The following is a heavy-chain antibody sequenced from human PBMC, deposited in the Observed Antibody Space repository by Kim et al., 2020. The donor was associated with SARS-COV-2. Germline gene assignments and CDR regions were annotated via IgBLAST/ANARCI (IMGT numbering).Heavy chain of an antibody. CDR1: GGSFSGYY. J-gene: IGHJ5*02. CDR3: AREIQTGYRGFDP. V-gene: IGHV4-34*01. D-gene: IGHD5-18*01. Sequence: SETLSLTCAVYGGSFSGYYWSWIRQPPGKGLEWIGEINHSGSTNYNPSLKSRVTISVDTSKNQFSLKLSSVTAADTAVYYCAREIQTGYRGFDPWGQGTLVTVSS. CDR2: INHSGST.